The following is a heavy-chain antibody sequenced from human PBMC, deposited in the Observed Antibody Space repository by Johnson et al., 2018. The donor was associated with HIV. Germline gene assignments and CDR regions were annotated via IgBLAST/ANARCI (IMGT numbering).Heavy chain of an antibody. CDR1: GFTFSDYY. Sequence: MQLVESGGGLVKPGGSLRLSCVASGFTFSDYYMSWVRQAPGKGLEWVSVIYSGGSTFYADSVKGRFTISRDNAKNSLYLQMNSLRAEDTAVYYCARDEYPLRAAAWKSAFDIWGQGTMVTVSS. CDR2: IYSGGST. CDR3: ARDEYPLRAAAWKSAFDI. D-gene: IGHD6-13*01. V-gene: IGHV3-66*01. J-gene: IGHJ3*02.